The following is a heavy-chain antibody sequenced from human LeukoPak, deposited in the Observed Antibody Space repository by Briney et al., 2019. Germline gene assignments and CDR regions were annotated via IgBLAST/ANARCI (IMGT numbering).Heavy chain of an antibody. CDR2: LASDGRNE. V-gene: IGHV3-33*01. J-gene: IGHJ4*02. Sequence: PGRSLRLSCAASGFPFSTYGMHWVRRAPGKGLEWVAGLASDGRNENYPDSVKGRFTISRDNSKNTLYLQMNILRAEDTAVYYCARGGGGQLDYWGQGTLVTVSS. D-gene: IGHD3-16*01. CDR1: GFPFSTYG. CDR3: ARGGGGQLDY.